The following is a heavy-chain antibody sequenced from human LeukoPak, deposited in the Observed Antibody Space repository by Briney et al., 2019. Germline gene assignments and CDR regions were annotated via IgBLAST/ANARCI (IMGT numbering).Heavy chain of an antibody. CDR3: ARVSIVVVPAATDYYYYMDV. J-gene: IGHJ6*03. CDR1: GYTFTGYY. Sequence: ASVKVSCKASGYTFTGYYMHWVRQAPGQGLEWMGWINPNSGGTNYAQKFQGRVTMTRDTSISTAYMELSRLRSDDTAVYYCARVSIVVVPAATDYYYYMDVWGKGTRSPSP. D-gene: IGHD2-2*01. V-gene: IGHV1-2*02. CDR2: INPNSGGT.